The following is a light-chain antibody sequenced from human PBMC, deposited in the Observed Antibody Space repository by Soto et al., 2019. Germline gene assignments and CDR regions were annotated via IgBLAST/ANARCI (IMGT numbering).Light chain of an antibody. J-gene: IGKJ1*01. CDR3: QKYNSAPWT. V-gene: IGKV1-27*01. Sequence: DIQMPQSPSSLSASVGDRVTITCRASQGISNYLAWYQQKPGKVPKLLIYAASTLQSGVPSRCSGSGSGTYFTLTTSSLQPEDVATYYCQKYNSAPWTFGQGTKVEIK. CDR1: QGISNY. CDR2: AAS.